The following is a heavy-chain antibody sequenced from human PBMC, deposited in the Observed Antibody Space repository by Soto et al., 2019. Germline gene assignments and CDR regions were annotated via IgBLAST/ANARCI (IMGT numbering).Heavy chain of an antibody. CDR2: INAGNGNT. V-gene: IGHV1-3*01. D-gene: IGHD2-2*01. CDR3: ARDVDCSSTSCLDY. J-gene: IGHJ4*02. Sequence: ASVKVSCKASGYTFTSYAMHWVRQAPGQRLEWMGWINAGNGNTKYSQKFQGRVTITRDTSASTAYIELSSLRSEDTAVYYCARDVDCSSTSCLDYWGQGTLVTVSS. CDR1: GYTFTSYA.